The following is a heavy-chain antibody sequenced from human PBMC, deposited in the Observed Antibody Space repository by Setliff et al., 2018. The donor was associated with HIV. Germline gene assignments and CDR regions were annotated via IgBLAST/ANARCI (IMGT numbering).Heavy chain of an antibody. J-gene: IGHJ4*02. CDR3: ARVGNNRLQFFDH. CDR2: INAGNGNR. CDR1: GYTFKSYD. D-gene: IGHD5-12*01. Sequence: AASVKVSCKTSGYTFKSYDINWVRQAPGQRPEWMARINAGNGNREYSPKFQGRVTITADTSASTMYMELSSLRSEDTAVYYCARVGNNRLQFFDHWGQGTPVTVSS. V-gene: IGHV1-3*01.